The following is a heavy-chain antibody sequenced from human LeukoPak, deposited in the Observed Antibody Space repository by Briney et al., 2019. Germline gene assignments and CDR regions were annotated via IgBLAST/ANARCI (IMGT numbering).Heavy chain of an antibody. Sequence: GGSLRLSCAASGFTFSDYYMSWIRQAPGKGLEWVSYISSSGSTIYYADSVKGRFTISRDNAKNSLYLQMNSLGAEDTAVYYCARDGEYQLLHTADYWGQGTLVTVSS. D-gene: IGHD2-2*01. CDR1: GFTFSDYY. J-gene: IGHJ4*02. CDR2: ISSSGSTI. CDR3: ARDGEYQLLHTADY. V-gene: IGHV3-11*04.